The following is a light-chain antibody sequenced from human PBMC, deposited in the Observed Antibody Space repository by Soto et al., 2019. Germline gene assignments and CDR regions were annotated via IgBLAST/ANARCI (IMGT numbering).Light chain of an antibody. CDR1: QSVSSY. Sequence: EIVLTQSPATLSLSPGERATLSCRASQSVSSYLVWYQQKPGQAPRLLIYGASTRDTGIPARFSGSGSGTEFTLTISSLQSEDFAVYYCQQYTNWPQVTFGGGTKVDIK. CDR3: QQYTNWPQVT. CDR2: GAS. J-gene: IGKJ4*01. V-gene: IGKV3-15*01.